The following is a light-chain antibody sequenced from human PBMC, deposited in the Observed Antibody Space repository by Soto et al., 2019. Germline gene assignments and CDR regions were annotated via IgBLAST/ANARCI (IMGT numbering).Light chain of an antibody. CDR2: LNSDGSH. V-gene: IGLV4-69*01. CDR3: QTWDTGIQV. J-gene: IGLJ2*01. Sequence: QLVLTQSPSASGSLGASVKLTCTLSSGHSNYAIAWHQQQPEKGPRYLMKLNSDGSHSKGDGIPDRFSGSSSGAERYLTISSLQSEDEADYYCQTWDTGIQVFGGGTKLTVL. CDR1: SGHSNYA.